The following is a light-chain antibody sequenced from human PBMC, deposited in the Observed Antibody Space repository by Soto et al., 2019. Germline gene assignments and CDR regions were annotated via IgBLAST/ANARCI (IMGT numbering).Light chain of an antibody. CDR1: QSVSSY. Sequence: EIVLSQSPATLSLSPGERATPSCRASQSVSSYLAWYQHIPGQAPRLLIYDASKRATGIPARFSGSGSGTDFTLTISSLEPEDFAFYYCQQRSNWPPTWTFGQGTKVEVK. CDR2: DAS. V-gene: IGKV3-11*01. CDR3: QQRSNWPPTWT. J-gene: IGKJ1*01.